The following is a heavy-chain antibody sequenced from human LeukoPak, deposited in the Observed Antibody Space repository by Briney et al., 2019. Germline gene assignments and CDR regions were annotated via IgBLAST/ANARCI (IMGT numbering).Heavy chain of an antibody. CDR2: INHSGST. CDR3: ARGRALITMVRGARTNWFDP. CDR1: GGSFSGYY. V-gene: IGHV4-34*01. D-gene: IGHD3-10*01. J-gene: IGHJ5*02. Sequence: KTSETLSLTCAVYGGSFSGYYWSWIRQPPGKGLEWIGEINHSGSTNYNPFLKSRVTISVDTSKNQFSLKLSSVTAADTAVYYCARGRALITMVRGARTNWFDPWGQGTLVTVSS.